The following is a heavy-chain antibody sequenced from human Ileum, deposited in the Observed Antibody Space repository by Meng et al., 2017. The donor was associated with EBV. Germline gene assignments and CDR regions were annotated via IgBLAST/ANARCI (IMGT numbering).Heavy chain of an antibody. J-gene: IGHJ4*02. CDR3: SRGSDYVWWI. CDR1: GGANSSNYW. CDR2: IHHSETT. D-gene: IGHD3-16*01. V-gene: IGHV4-4*02. Sequence: ELGPGMVKPLAIPSLAGAVSGGANSSNYWWSCLGQSPGKVLEMIEEIHHSETTHYNPSLKSRVTISEDKSENNFSLKLTSVTAADKAVYYCSRGSDYVWWIWGQGTLVTVSS.